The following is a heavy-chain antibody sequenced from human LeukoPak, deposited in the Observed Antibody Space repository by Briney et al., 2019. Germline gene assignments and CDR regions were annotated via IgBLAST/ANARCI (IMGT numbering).Heavy chain of an antibody. CDR1: GGSFSGYY. Sequence: PSETLSLTCAVYGGSFSGYYWSWIRQPPGKGLEWIGEINHSGSTSYNPSLKSRVTISVDTSKNQFSLKLSSVTAADTAVYYCARDYDFWNGYYRRWFDPWGQGTLVTVSS. D-gene: IGHD3-3*01. CDR2: INHSGST. CDR3: ARDYDFWNGYYRRWFDP. V-gene: IGHV4-34*01. J-gene: IGHJ5*02.